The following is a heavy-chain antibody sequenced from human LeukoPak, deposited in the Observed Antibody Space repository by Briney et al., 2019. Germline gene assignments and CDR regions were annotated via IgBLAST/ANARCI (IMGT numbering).Heavy chain of an antibody. CDR2: IIPIFGTA. V-gene: IGHV1-69*13. J-gene: IGHJ6*03. D-gene: IGHD3-3*01. CDR3: ARVGTHNDFWSGLGSYYMDV. CDR1: GYTFTSYG. Sequence: GASVKVSCKASGYTFTSYGISWVRQAPGQGLEWMGGIIPIFGTANYAQKFQGRVTITADESTSTAYMELSSLRSEDTAVYYCARVGTHNDFWSGLGSYYMDVWGKGTTVTVSS.